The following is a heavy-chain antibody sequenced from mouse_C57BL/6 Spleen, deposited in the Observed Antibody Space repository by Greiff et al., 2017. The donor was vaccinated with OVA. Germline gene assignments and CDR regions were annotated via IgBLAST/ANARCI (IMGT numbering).Heavy chain of an antibody. J-gene: IGHJ3*01. CDR2: LLPGSGST. V-gene: IGHV1-9*01. CDR1: GYTFPGYC. Sequence: VQLQESGAELMKPGASVKLSCKATGYTFPGYCIEWVKQRPGHGLEWIGELLPGSGSTNYTEKFKGKATFTADTSSNTAYMQLSSLTTEDSAIYYCARSAQATWFAYWGQGTLVTVSA. D-gene: IGHD3-2*02. CDR3: ARSAQATWFAY.